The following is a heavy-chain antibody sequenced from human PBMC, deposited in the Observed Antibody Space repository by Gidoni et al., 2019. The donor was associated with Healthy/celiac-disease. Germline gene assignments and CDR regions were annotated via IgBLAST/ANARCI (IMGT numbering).Heavy chain of an antibody. V-gene: IGHV4-34*01. Sequence: QVQLQQWGAGLLKPSETLSLTCAVYGGSVSGYYWGWIRQPPGKGLEWIGEINHSGRTNYNPSLKRRITISVDTSKNQFSLKLSSVTAADTAVYYCARGRAPTTVTGGGTFFDYWGQGTLVTVSS. CDR3: ARGRAPTTVTGGGTFFDY. CDR2: INHSGRT. J-gene: IGHJ4*02. D-gene: IGHD4-17*01. CDR1: GGSVSGYY.